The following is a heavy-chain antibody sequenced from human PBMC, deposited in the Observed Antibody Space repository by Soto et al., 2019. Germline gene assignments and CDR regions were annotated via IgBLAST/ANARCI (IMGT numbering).Heavy chain of an antibody. CDR2: SRNKANSYSI. D-gene: IGHD1-26*01. CDR3: ARHRGSYRRALDI. CDR1: GFTFSDYY. Sequence: VGSLRLSCAVSGFTFSDYYMDWVRQAPGKGLEWVGLSRNKANSYSIEYAASVKDRFTISRDDSKNSLYLQMNSLKTEDTAVYSCARHRGSYRRALDIWGQGTMVTVSS. V-gene: IGHV3-72*01. J-gene: IGHJ3*02.